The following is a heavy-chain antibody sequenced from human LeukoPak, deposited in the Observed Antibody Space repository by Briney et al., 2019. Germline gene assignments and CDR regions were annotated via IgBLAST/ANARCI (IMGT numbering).Heavy chain of an antibody. CDR3: ARHDSDGPPLLTY. V-gene: IGHV4-59*08. J-gene: IGHJ4*02. Sequence: SETLSLTCTVSGGSMSDFYWSWIPKPPGRGREYIGYFYDSGTADYNPSLKSRVTISLDTSSNQSSLILTSVTAADTPVYYCARHDSDGPPLLTYWGQGTLVTVSS. CDR1: GGSMSDFY. CDR2: FYDSGTA. D-gene: IGHD1-26*01.